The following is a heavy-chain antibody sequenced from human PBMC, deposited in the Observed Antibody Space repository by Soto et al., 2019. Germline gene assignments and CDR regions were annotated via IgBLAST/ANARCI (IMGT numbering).Heavy chain of an antibody. CDR3: ARDYGYCSGGSLRCFDI. D-gene: IGHD2-15*01. CDR2: ISAYNGNT. V-gene: IGHV1-18*01. J-gene: IGHJ3*02. Sequence: GAPVEISCKASGYKFTSHGISWVRQAPGQGLEWMGWISAYNGNTIYAQKLQGRVTMTTDTSTSTAYLELKSLRSDDTAAYYCARDYGYCSGGSLRCFDIWGQGTMVTVSS. CDR1: GYKFTSHG.